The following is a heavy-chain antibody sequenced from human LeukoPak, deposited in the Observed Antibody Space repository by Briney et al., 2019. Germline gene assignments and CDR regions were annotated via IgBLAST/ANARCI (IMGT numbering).Heavy chain of an antibody. CDR1: GYTFTSYY. CDR2: INPSGGDT. J-gene: IGHJ4*02. D-gene: IGHD1-14*01. Sequence: ASVKVSCKASGYTFTSYYMHWVRQSPGQGLDWMGIINPSGGDTNYAQKFQGRLTMTRDTSTNTVYMELTSLRSEDTAVYYCAREVMDNLRFDYWGQGTLVTVSS. V-gene: IGHV1-46*01. CDR3: AREVMDNLRFDY.